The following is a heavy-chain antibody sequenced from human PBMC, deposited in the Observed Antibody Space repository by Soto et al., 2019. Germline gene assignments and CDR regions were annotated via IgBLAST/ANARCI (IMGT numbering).Heavy chain of an antibody. V-gene: IGHV1-69*13. Sequence: SVKVSCKASGGTFSSYAISWVRQAPGQGLEWMGGIIPIFGTANYAQKFQGRVTITADESTSTAYMELSSLRSEDTAVYYCARGHSSGWYAFDCWGQGTLVTVSS. D-gene: IGHD6-19*01. CDR1: GGTFSSYA. J-gene: IGHJ4*02. CDR2: IIPIFGTA. CDR3: ARGHSSGWYAFDC.